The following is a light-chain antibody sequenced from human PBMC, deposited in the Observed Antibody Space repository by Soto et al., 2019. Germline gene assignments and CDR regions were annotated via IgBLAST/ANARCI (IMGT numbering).Light chain of an antibody. Sequence: QSVLTQPPSVSGAPGQRVTISCTGSSSNIGAGYDVHWYQQLPGTAPKLLIYGNSNRPSGVPDRLSGSKSGTAASLAFPGLQAEDDADYYCQSYDSSLSGARVFGTGTKVTVL. V-gene: IGLV1-40*01. CDR1: SSNIGAGYD. CDR2: GNS. CDR3: QSYDSSLSGARV. J-gene: IGLJ1*01.